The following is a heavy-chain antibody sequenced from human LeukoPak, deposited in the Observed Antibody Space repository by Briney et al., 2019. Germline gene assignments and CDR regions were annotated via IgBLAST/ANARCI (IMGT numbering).Heavy chain of an antibody. J-gene: IGHJ1*01. V-gene: IGHV3-23*01. D-gene: IGHD6-19*01. Sequence: GGSLRLSCAASGFTFSSYAMSRVRQAPGKGLEWVSAISGSGGSTYYVDSERGRFTISRDNSKNTLYLQMNSLRAEDTAVYYCAKGVGSGNPQYFQHWGQGTLVTVSS. CDR1: GFTFSSYA. CDR3: AKGVGSGNPQYFQH. CDR2: ISGSGGST.